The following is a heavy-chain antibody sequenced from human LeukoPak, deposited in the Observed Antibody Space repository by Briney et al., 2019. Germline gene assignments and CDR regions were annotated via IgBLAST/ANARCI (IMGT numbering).Heavy chain of an antibody. D-gene: IGHD4-11*01. V-gene: IGHV4-39*01. J-gene: IGHJ5*02. CDR1: GGSISSSSYY. Sequence: PSETLSLTCTVSGGSISSSSYYWGWIRQPPGKGLEWIGSIYYSGSTYYNPSLKSRVTISVDTSKNQFSLKLSSVTAADTAVYYCARAEFGYGEDYSKAGNWFDPWGQGTLVTVSS. CDR3: ARAEFGYGEDYSKAGNWFDP. CDR2: IYYSGST.